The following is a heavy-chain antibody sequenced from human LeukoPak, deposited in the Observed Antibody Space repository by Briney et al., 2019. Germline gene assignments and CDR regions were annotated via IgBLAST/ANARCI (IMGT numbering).Heavy chain of an antibody. J-gene: IGHJ6*03. CDR1: GLTFSSYG. Sequence: PGRSLRLSCAASGLTFSSYGMHWVRQAPGKGLEWVAVIWYDGSNKYYADSVKGRFTISRDNSKNTLYLQMNSLRAEDTAVYYCAKGIAARLGGYYYMDVWGKGTTVTVSS. V-gene: IGHV3-33*06. CDR3: AKGIAARLGGYYYMDV. D-gene: IGHD6-6*01. CDR2: IWYDGSNK.